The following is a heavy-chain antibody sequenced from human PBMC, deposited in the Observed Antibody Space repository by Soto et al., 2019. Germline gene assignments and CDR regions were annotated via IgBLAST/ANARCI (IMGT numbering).Heavy chain of an antibody. J-gene: IGHJ3*02. CDR2: VYYSGST. V-gene: IGHV4-39*01. Sequence: QLQLQESGPGLVKPSETLSLTCFVSGGSINVNTYYWGWLRQAPGKGLEWIGNVYYSGSTNYNPSLKSRVTISIDTSKIQFALKLSSVTAADTAVYYCARRGTTGYCSGDTCYSGALDIWGQGTMVTVSS. CDR1: GGSINVNTYY. D-gene: IGHD2-15*01. CDR3: ARRGTTGYCSGDTCYSGALDI.